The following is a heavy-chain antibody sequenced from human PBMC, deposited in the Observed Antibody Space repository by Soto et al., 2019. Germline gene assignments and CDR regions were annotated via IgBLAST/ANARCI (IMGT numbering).Heavy chain of an antibody. CDR3: SRPPHRGRDVFDI. CDR1: GYNFTTQW. CDR2: IYPGDSDT. V-gene: IGHV5-51*01. Sequence: GESLKISCKTSGYNFTTQWIGWVRQMPGKGLEWMGIIYPGDSDTRYSPSFQGRVTISADQSITTAYLQWNTLEASDTAIYYFSRPPHRGRDVFDIGGQGTMVTVSS. J-gene: IGHJ3*02.